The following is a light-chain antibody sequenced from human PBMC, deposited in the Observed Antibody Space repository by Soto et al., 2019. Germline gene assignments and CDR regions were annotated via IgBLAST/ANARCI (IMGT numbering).Light chain of an antibody. CDR1: SSNIGSKS. J-gene: IGLJ2*01. CDR2: SNN. V-gene: IGLV1-44*01. Sequence: QTVVTQPPSASGTPGQRVTISCSGGSSNIGSKSVNWYQQLPETAPKLLIYSNNQRPSGVPDRFSGSKSGTSASLAINGLQSEDEAHYFCGAWDDSLTVLVFGGGTKLTVL. CDR3: GAWDDSLTVLV.